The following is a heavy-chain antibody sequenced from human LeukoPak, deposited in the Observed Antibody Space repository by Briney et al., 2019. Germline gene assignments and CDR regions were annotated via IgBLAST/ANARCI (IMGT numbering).Heavy chain of an antibody. CDR3: ARPSGWEYGFDP. CDR1: GFTFSNYW. D-gene: IGHD1-26*01. CDR2: INSDGSST. J-gene: IGHJ5*02. Sequence: GGSLRLSCAASGFTFSNYWMHWVRQAPGKGLAWVSRINSDGSSTSYVDSVKGRFTISRDNAKNTLYLQMNSLRAEDTAVYYCARPSGWEYGFDPWGQGTLVTVSS. V-gene: IGHV3-74*01.